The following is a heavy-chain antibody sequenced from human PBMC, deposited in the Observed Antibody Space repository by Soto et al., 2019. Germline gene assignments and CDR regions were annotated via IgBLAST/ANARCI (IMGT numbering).Heavy chain of an antibody. D-gene: IGHD2-21*01. V-gene: IGHV3-23*01. CDR2: ISGSGGST. J-gene: IGHJ4*02. CDR3: AKRGAYCGGDCYSVFDY. CDR1: GFTFSSYA. Sequence: EVQLLESGGGLVQPGGSLRLSCAASGFTFSSYAMSWVRQAPGKGLEWVSAISGSGGSTYYADSVKGRFTISRDSSKNTLYLQMNSLRAEDTAVYYCAKRGAYCGGDCYSVFDYWGQGTLVTVSS.